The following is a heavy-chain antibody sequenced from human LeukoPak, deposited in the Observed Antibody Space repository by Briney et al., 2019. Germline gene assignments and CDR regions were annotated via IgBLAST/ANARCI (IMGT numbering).Heavy chain of an antibody. CDR3: AREEQELVRDYYYYMDV. D-gene: IGHD6-13*01. CDR1: GFIFSNFA. J-gene: IGHJ6*03. Sequence: PGRSLRLSCAASGFIFSNFAMHWVRQAPGKGLGWVALISYDGSHTYYADSMKGRFTISRDNSRNVLYLQMTSLRGYDSAVYYCAREEQELVRDYYYYMDVWGKGTTVTVSS. CDR2: ISYDGSHT. V-gene: IGHV3-30*01.